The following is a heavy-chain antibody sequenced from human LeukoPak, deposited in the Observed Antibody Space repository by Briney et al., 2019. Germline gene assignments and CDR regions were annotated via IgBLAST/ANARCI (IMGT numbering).Heavy chain of an antibody. CDR3: ARDGGSSGSPPSFDY. V-gene: IGHV1-46*01. Sequence: GASVKVSCKASGYTFTGYYMHWVRQAPGQGLEWMGIINPSGGSTSYAQKFQGRVTMTRDTSTSTVYMELSSLRSEDTAVYYCARDGGSSGSPPSFDYWGQGTLVTVSS. CDR1: GYTFTGYY. J-gene: IGHJ4*02. D-gene: IGHD3-22*01. CDR2: INPSGGST.